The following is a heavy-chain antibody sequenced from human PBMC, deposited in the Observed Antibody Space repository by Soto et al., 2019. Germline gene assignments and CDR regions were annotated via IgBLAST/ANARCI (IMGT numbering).Heavy chain of an antibody. V-gene: IGHV3-23*01. CDR2: ISDPGTST. CDR1: GFPFSDYY. J-gene: IGHJ3*01. D-gene: IGHD2-21*02. Sequence: GGSLRLSCPTSGFPFSDYYMSWIRQAPGKGLEWISSISDPGTSTYYANSVKGRFSMSRDNSKNTLFLQMNRLRADDTAVYFCAKSLVTPSDAFDLWGRGTLVTVSS. CDR3: AKSLVTPSDAFDL.